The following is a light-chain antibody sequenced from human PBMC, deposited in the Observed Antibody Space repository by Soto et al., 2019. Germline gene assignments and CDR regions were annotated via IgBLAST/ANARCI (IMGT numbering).Light chain of an antibody. J-gene: IGKJ1*01. CDR2: DAS. V-gene: IGKV3-11*01. CDR3: HQRQSWPRT. CDR1: QSVATY. Sequence: EILLTQSPSTLALSPGERATLSCRASQSVATYLAWHQQKPGQAPRLLIYDASNRATGIPARFSGSGSGTDFTLTISSLEPEDFEVYYCHQRQSWPRTFGQGTKVDIK.